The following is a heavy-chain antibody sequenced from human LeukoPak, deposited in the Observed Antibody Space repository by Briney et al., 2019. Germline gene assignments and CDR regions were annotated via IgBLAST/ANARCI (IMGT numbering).Heavy chain of an antibody. J-gene: IGHJ4*01. V-gene: IGHV1-18*01. CDR2: ISAYNGNT. Sequence: AALKVSCKASGYRFDNFGLTWVRQAPGQGLEWMGGISAYNGNTHYAQKFRGRLTLTTETSTSTAYLELRSLKSDDTAVYYCARDRVGGDLTGVSLYWGQGTLVTVSS. D-gene: IGHD4-17*01. CDR1: GYRFDNFG. CDR3: ARDRVGGDLTGVSLY.